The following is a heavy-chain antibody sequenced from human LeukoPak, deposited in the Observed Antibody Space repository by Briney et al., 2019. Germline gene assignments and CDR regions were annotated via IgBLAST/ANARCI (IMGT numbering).Heavy chain of an antibody. CDR3: AKDVGGTMIPRYYFDY. V-gene: IGHV3-23*01. D-gene: IGHD3-22*01. J-gene: IGHJ4*02. CDR1: GLTFSSYA. Sequence: GGSLRLSCAASGLTFSSYAMSWVRQAPGKGLEWVSAISGSGGSTYYADSVKGRFTISRDNSKNTLYLQMNSLRAEDTAVYYCAKDVGGTMIPRYYFDYWGQGTLVTVSS. CDR2: ISGSGGST.